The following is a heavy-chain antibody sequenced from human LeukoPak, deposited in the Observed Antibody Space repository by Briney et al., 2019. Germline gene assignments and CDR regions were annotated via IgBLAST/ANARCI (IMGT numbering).Heavy chain of an antibody. CDR1: GFTVSSNY. D-gene: IGHD3-10*01. CDR2: IYSGGST. V-gene: IGHV3-53*01. Sequence: GGSLRLSCAASGFTVSSNYMSWVRQAPGKGLEWVSVIYSGGSTYYADSVKGRFTISRDNSKNTLYLQMNSLRDEDTAVYYCASQVGVRGAYYFDYWGQGTLVTVSS. J-gene: IGHJ4*02. CDR3: ASQVGVRGAYYFDY.